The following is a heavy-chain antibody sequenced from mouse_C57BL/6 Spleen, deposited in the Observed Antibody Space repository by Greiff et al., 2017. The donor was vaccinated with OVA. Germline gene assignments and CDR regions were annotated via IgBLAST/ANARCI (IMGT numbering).Heavy chain of an antibody. J-gene: IGHJ3*01. V-gene: IGHV1-19*01. CDR3: ARDSSGYVFAY. Sequence: VQLQQSGPVLVKPGASVKMSCKASGYTFTDYYMNWVKQSHGKSLEWIGVLNPYNGGTSYNQKFKGKATLTVDKSSSTAYMELNSLTSEDSAVYYCARDSSGYVFAYWGQGTLVTVSA. D-gene: IGHD3-2*02. CDR2: LNPYNGGT. CDR1: GYTFTDYY.